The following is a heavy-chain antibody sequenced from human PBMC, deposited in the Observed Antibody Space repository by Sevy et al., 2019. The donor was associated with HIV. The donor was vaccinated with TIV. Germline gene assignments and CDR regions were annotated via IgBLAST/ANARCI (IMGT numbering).Heavy chain of an antibody. Sequence: GGSLRLSCAASGFTFSSYAMSWVRQAPGKGLEWVSAIRGSGGSTYYADSVKGRFTISSDNSKNTLYLQMNSLRAEDTAVYYCAKDQAPGYSSSWEIDYWGQGTLVTVSS. V-gene: IGHV3-23*01. J-gene: IGHJ4*02. D-gene: IGHD6-13*01. CDR1: GFTFSSYA. CDR2: IRGSGGST. CDR3: AKDQAPGYSSSWEIDY.